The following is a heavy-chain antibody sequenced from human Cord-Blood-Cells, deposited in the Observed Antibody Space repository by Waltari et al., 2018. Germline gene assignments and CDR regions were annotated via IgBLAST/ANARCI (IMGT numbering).Heavy chain of an antibody. Sequence: QVQLVQLGAEVKKPGSQVKVSCKASGGTFSSYPTSGVRQAPGPGLAWMGGILPIFGTANYAQKFQGRVTITADKSTSTAYMELSSLRSEDTAVYYCAIIDGGSSYYFDYWGQGTLVTVSS. V-gene: IGHV1-69*06. CDR1: GGTFSSYP. CDR2: ILPIFGTA. D-gene: IGHD6-6*01. J-gene: IGHJ4*02. CDR3: AIIDGGSSYYFDY.